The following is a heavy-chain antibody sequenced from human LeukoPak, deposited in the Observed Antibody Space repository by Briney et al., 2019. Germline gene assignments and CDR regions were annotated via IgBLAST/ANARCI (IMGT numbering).Heavy chain of an antibody. Sequence: SETLSLTCAVYGGSFSGYYWSWIRQPPGKGLEWIGEINHSGSTNYNPSLKSRVTISVDTSKNQFSLKLSSVTAADTAVYYCARESRYSYGYWFDPWGQGTLVTVSS. CDR2: INHSGST. D-gene: IGHD5-18*01. CDR3: ARESRYSYGYWFDP. V-gene: IGHV4-34*01. CDR1: GGSFSGYY. J-gene: IGHJ5*02.